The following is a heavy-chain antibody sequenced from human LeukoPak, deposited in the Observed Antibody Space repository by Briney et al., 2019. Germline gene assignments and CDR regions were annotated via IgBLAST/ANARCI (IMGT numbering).Heavy chain of an antibody. CDR3: ARDHISAYYDY. D-gene: IGHD1-26*01. J-gene: IGHJ4*02. V-gene: IGHV3-7*01. Sequence: GVSLTLSCTASRFTFSTYRMPWLPHATGKALVWVANINLDGSAEYYVGSVRGRFTISRDNSKNSLYLQMNSLRAEDTAVYYCARDHISAYYDYWGQGTLVTVSS. CDR2: INLDGSAE. CDR1: RFTFSTYR.